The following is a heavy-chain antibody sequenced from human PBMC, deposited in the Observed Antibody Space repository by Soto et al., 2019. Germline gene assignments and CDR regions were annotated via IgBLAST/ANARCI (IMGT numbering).Heavy chain of an antibody. Sequence: GGSLRLSCAASGFTFSSYSMNWVRQAPGKGLEWVSSISSSSSYIYYADSVKGRFTISRDNAKNSLYLQMNSLRAEDTAVYYCARDALAVAGTRWFDPWGQGNLVTVSS. V-gene: IGHV3-21*01. CDR3: ARDALAVAGTRWFDP. D-gene: IGHD6-19*01. J-gene: IGHJ5*02. CDR1: GFTFSSYS. CDR2: ISSSSSYI.